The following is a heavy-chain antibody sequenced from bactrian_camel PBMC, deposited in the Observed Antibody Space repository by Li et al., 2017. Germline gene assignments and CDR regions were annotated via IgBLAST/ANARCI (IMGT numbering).Heavy chain of an antibody. Sequence: QLVESGGGSVQAGGSLRLSCAHSGYISSRHCMGWFRQAPGKEREGVAVIDSDGLAKYADSVKGRFTISQDNAKNTLYLQMNSLKPEDTAMYYCAAGGGNGAFCYTGERSMDYWGQGTQVTVS. J-gene: IGHJ4*01. CDR2: IDSDGLA. D-gene: IGHD2*01. CDR1: GYISSRHC. V-gene: IGHV3S53*01. CDR3: AAGGGNGAFCYTGERSMDY.